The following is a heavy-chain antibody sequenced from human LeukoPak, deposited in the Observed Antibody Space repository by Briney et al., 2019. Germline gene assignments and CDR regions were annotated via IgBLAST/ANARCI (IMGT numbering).Heavy chain of an antibody. D-gene: IGHD6-13*01. Sequence: AGGSLRLSCAASGFIFNTYGMHWVRQAPGKGLEWVAVIWYDGSNKYYADSVRGRFTISRDNSKNTLYLQMNSLRAEDTAVCYCARSNYLISIAAASITNAFDIWGQGTMVTVSS. CDR2: IWYDGSNK. CDR3: ARSNYLISIAAASITNAFDI. J-gene: IGHJ3*02. V-gene: IGHV3-33*01. CDR1: GFIFNTYG.